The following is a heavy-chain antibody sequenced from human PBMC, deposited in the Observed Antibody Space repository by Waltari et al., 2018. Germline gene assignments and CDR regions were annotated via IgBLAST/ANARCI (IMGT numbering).Heavy chain of an antibody. D-gene: IGHD3-3*01. CDR2: IHTSGST. CDR1: GGSISSYY. V-gene: IGHV4-4*07. J-gene: IGHJ4*02. CDR3: ARDGGDFGVVIPFDY. Sequence: QVQLQESGPGLVKPSETLSLTCTVSGGSISSYYWSWIRQPAGKGLEWIGRIHTSGSTNYNPSLKSRVTMSVDTSKNQFSLKLSSVTAADTAVYYCARDGGDFGVVIPFDYWGQGTLVTVSS.